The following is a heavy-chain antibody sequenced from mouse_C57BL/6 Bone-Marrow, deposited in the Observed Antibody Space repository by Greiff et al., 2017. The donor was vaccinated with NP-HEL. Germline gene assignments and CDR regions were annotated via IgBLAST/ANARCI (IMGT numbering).Heavy chain of an antibody. D-gene: IGHD2-4*01. Sequence: VQLKESGGGLVKPGGSLKLSCAASGFTFSDYGMHWVRQAPEKGLEWVAYISSGSSTIYYADTVKGRFTISRDNAKNTLFLQMTSLRSEDTAMYYCARYDYDDFDYWGQGTTLTVSS. CDR2: ISSGSSTI. CDR1: GFTFSDYG. J-gene: IGHJ2*01. CDR3: ARYDYDDFDY. V-gene: IGHV5-17*01.